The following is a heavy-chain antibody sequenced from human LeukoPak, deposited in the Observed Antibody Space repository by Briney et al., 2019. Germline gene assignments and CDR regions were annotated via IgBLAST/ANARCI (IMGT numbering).Heavy chain of an antibody. CDR3: AREFGEH. D-gene: IGHD3-3*01. J-gene: IGHJ1*01. CDR2: ISSSGGST. Sequence: GGSLRLSCAASGFTFSSYAMHWVRQAPGKGLEYVSAISSSGGSTYYANSVKGRFTISRDNSKNTLYLQMGSLRAEDMAVYYCAREFGEHWGQGTLVTVSS. V-gene: IGHV3-64*01. CDR1: GFTFSSYA.